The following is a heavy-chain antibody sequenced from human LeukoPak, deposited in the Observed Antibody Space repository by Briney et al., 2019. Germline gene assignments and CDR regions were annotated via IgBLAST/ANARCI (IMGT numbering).Heavy chain of an antibody. J-gene: IGHJ6*03. CDR2: MNPNSGNT. Sequence: ASVKVSCKASGYTFTSYDINWVRQATGQGLEWMGWMNPNSGNTGYAQKLQGRVTMTTDTSTSTAYMELRSLRSDDTAVYYCARSVWFGSAPYYYYYMDVWGKGTTVTVSS. CDR1: GYTFTSYD. CDR3: ARSVWFGSAPYYYYYMDV. D-gene: IGHD3-10*01. V-gene: IGHV1-8*01.